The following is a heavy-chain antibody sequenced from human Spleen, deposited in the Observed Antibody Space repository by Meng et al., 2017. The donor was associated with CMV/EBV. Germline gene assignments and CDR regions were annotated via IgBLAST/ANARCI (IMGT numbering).Heavy chain of an antibody. CDR3: ARDRGFCTTTACRTTFDS. CDR1: TLNNYA. CDR2: VIPSFGTA. V-gene: IGHV1-69*05. D-gene: IGHD2-8*01. J-gene: IGHJ4*02. Sequence: TLNNYAIKWVRQAPEQGLEWVGGVIPSFGTANYAHKFQGRITITTDESTSTAYMELSSLTSDDTAIYYCARDRGFCTTTACRTTFDSWGQGTLVTVSS.